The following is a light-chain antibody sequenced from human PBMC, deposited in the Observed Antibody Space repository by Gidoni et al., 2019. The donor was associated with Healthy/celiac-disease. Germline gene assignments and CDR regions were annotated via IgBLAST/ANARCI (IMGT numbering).Light chain of an antibody. CDR1: QSVSSY. CDR2: DAS. J-gene: IGKJ4*01. CDR3: QQRSNWLT. Sequence: IVLTQSPATLSLSPGDRATLSCRASQSVSSYLAWYQQKPGQAPRLLIYDASNRATGIPARFSGSGSGTDFTLTISSLEPEDFAVYYGQQRSNWLTFGGGTKVEIK. V-gene: IGKV3-11*01.